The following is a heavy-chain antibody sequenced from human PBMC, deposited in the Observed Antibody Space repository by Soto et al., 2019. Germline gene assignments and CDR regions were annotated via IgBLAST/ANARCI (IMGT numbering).Heavy chain of an antibody. V-gene: IGHV6-1*01. D-gene: IGHD6-13*01. CDR3: ARLIGTSWFVG. CDR2: TYYRSQWFN. CDR1: GDSVSSNIVT. J-gene: IGHJ4*02. Sequence: SQTLSLTCAISGDSVSSNIVTWDWIRQSPSRGLEWLGRTYYRSQWFNDYAVSVKSRMTISADTSKNQFSLQLNYVTPEDTAVYYCARLIGTSWFVGWGQGTPVTVSS.